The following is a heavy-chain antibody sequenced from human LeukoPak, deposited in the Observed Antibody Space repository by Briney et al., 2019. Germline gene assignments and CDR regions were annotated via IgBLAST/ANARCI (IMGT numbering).Heavy chain of an antibody. CDR3: ARKGANSDAFDI. D-gene: IGHD4/OR15-4a*01. CDR2: IYSGGST. J-gene: IGHJ3*02. V-gene: IGHV3-66*02. Sequence: GGSLRLSXAASGFTVSSNYMSWVRQTPGKGLEWVSVIYSGGSTYYADSVKGRFTISRDNSKNTLYLQMNSLRAEDTAVYYCARKGANSDAFDIWGQGTMVTVSS. CDR1: GFTVSSNY.